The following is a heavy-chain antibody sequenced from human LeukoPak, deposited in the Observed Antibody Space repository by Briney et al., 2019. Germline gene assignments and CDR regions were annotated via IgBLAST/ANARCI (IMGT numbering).Heavy chain of an antibody. Sequence: SETLSLTCTVSGGSISSGSYYWSWIRQPAGKGLERTGRIYTSGSTNYNPSLKSRVTISVDTSKNQFSLKLSSVTAADTAVYYCARGRRYDFWSGYYSGWFDPWGQGTLVTVSS. J-gene: IGHJ5*02. CDR1: GGSISSGSYY. V-gene: IGHV4-61*02. D-gene: IGHD3-3*01. CDR3: ARGRRYDFWSGYYSGWFDP. CDR2: IYTSGST.